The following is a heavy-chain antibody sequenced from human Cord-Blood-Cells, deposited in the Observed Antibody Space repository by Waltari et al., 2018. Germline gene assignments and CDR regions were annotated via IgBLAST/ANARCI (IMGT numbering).Heavy chain of an antibody. V-gene: IGHV4-31*03. CDR2: IYYSGST. Sequence: QVQLQESGPGLVKPSQTLSLTCTVSGGSISSGGYYWSWIRQHPGKGLEWIGYIYYSGSTCYDPSLKSRVTISVDTSKNQFSLKLSSVTAADTAVYYCARDQVAAAVRGAFDIWGQGTMVTVSS. J-gene: IGHJ3*02. D-gene: IGHD6-13*01. CDR1: GGSISSGGYY. CDR3: ARDQVAAAVRGAFDI.